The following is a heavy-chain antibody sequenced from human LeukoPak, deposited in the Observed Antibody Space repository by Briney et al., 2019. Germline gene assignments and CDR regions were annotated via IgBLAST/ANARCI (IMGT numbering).Heavy chain of an antibody. J-gene: IGHJ6*03. CDR1: GGSVNNYY. Sequence: PSETLCLTCTVSGGSVNNYYWSWIRQPPGKGLEWIGYVHYSGSTNYNPSLKSRVTISVDTSKNQFSLKLSSVTTADTAVYYCARVEEGYGSGRRGNFYYYYMDVWGKGTTVTISS. CDR3: ARVEEGYGSGRRGNFYYYYMDV. D-gene: IGHD3-10*01. V-gene: IGHV4-59*02. CDR2: VHYSGST.